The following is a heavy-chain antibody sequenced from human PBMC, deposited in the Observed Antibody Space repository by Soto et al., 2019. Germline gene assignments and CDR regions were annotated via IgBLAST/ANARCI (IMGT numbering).Heavy chain of an antibody. J-gene: IGHJ3*02. Sequence: QVQLVQSGAEVKKPGSSVKVSCKASGGTFSSYAISWVRQAPGQGLEWMGGIIPIFGTANYAQKFQGRVTITADKSTRTAYMELSSLRSEDTAVYYWASCYDRSGYYVGGAFDIWGQGTMVTVSS. CDR3: ASCYDRSGYYVGGAFDI. CDR1: GGTFSSYA. V-gene: IGHV1-69*06. CDR2: IIPIFGTA. D-gene: IGHD3-22*01.